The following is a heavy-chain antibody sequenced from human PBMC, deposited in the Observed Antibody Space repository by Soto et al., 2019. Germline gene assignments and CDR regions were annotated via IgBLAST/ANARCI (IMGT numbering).Heavy chain of an antibody. V-gene: IGHV3-30*18. Sequence: GSLRLSCAASGFTFSSYGMHWVRQAPGKGLEWVAVISYDGSNKYYADSVKGRFTISRDNSKNTLYLQMNSLRAEDTAVYYCAKDLYGVLRSGYYFDYWGQGTLVTVSS. J-gene: IGHJ4*02. D-gene: IGHD5-12*01. CDR2: ISYDGSNK. CDR1: GFTFSSYG. CDR3: AKDLYGVLRSGYYFDY.